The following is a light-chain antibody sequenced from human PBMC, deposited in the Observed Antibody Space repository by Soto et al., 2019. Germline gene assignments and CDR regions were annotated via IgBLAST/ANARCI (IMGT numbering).Light chain of an antibody. CDR3: QQRSNWPPIT. V-gene: IGKV3-11*01. CDR2: DAS. J-gene: IGKJ5*01. CDR1: QNVSSY. Sequence: EIVLTQSPATLSLSPGERATLSCRASQNVSSYLAGYQQKPGQAPRLLIYDASNRATGIPARFSGSGSGTDFTLTISSLELEEFAVYYCQQRSNWPPITFGQGTRLEIK.